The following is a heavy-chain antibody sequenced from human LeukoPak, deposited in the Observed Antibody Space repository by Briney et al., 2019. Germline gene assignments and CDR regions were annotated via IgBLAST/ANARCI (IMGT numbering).Heavy chain of an antibody. D-gene: IGHD3-3*02. V-gene: IGHV3-7*05. CDR1: GLIFSKSW. Sequence: PGGSLRLSCVASGLIFSKSWMSWLRQAPGKGLEWVANIRGDGGQKQYVDSVKGRFTIARDNAKNSLYLQMNSLRVEDTAVYYCAFSTNWAYWFDPWGQGTQVTVSS. J-gene: IGHJ5*02. CDR3: AFSTNWAYWFDP. CDR2: IRGDGGQK.